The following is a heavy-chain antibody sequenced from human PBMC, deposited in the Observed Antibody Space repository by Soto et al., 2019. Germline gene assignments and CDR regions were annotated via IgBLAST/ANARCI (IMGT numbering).Heavy chain of an antibody. CDR1: GFTFSSYA. D-gene: IGHD6-13*01. V-gene: IGHV3-23*01. Sequence: PGGSLRLSCAASGFTFSSYAMSWVRQAPGKGLEWVSAISGSGGSTYYADSVKGRFTISRDNSKNTLYPQMNSLRAEDTAVYYCAKIRIAAAGAPGNFDYWGQGTLVTVSS. J-gene: IGHJ4*02. CDR3: AKIRIAAAGAPGNFDY. CDR2: ISGSGGST.